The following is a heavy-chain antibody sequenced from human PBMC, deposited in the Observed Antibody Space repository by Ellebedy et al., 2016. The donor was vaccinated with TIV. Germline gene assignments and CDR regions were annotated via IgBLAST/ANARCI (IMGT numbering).Heavy chain of an antibody. CDR2: INWQGDNA. V-gene: IGHV3-43*01. CDR3: TKEAKDSTGWHNFDA. D-gene: IGHD6-19*01. J-gene: IGHJ4*02. CDR1: GFIFHEYS. Sequence: GESLKISCAASGFIFHEYSIHWVRQAPGKGLEWVSLINWQGDNAYYADSVQGRFIVSRDNSKNSLYLQMSSLRPEDTALYYCTKEAKDSTGWHNFDAWGQGTLVTVSS.